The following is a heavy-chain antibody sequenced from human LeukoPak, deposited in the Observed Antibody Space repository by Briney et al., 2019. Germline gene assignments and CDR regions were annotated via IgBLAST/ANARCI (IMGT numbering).Heavy chain of an antibody. CDR3: GRGYSGSH. CDR2: IRYDGSER. J-gene: IGHJ4*02. V-gene: IGHV3-7*01. Sequence: QTGGSLRLSCAASGFTFNNYWMTWVRQAPGKGLEWVANIRYDGSERNYVDSVKGRFNLFRDNAKNSLCLQLNSLRAEDTAVYYCGRGYSGSHWGQGTLVTVSS. CDR1: GFTFNNYW. D-gene: IGHD1-26*01.